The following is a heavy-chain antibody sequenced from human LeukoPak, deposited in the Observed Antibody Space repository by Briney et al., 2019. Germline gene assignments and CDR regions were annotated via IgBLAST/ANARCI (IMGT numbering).Heavy chain of an antibody. Sequence: PSETLSLTCAVSGYSISSGYYWGWIRQPPGKGLEWVANIKQDGSEKYYVDSVKGRFTISRDNAKNSLYLQMNSLRAEDTAVYYCARDWFDSSGYWPYYYYYYMDVWGKGTTVTVSS. CDR1: GYSISSGYY. CDR2: IKQDGSEK. CDR3: ARDWFDSSGYWPYYYYYYMDV. J-gene: IGHJ6*03. V-gene: IGHV3-7*01. D-gene: IGHD3-22*01.